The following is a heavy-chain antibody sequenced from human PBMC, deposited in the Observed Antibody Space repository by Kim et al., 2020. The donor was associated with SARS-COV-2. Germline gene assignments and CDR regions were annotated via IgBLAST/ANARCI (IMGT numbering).Heavy chain of an antibody. CDR1: GGSFSGYY. D-gene: IGHD5-18*01. J-gene: IGHJ6*02. CDR3: ARGGGEYSYGYVPYYYYGMDV. CDR2: INHSGST. V-gene: IGHV4-34*01. Sequence: SETLSLTCAVYGGSFSGYYWSWIRQPPGKGLEWIGEINHSGSTNYNPSLKSRVTISVDTSKNQFSLKLSSVTAADTAVYYCARGGGEYSYGYVPYYYYGMDVWGQGTTVTVSS.